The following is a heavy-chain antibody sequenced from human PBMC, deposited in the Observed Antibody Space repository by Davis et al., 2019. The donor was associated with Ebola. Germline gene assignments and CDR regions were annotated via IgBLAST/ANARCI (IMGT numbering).Heavy chain of an antibody. CDR1: GFTFSSYG. V-gene: IGHV3-33*01. CDR2: IWYDGSNK. J-gene: IGHJ6*02. Sequence: GESLKISCAASGFTFSSYGMHWVRQAPGKGLEWVAVIWYDGSNKYYADSVKGRFTISRDNSKNTLYLQMNSLRAEDTAVYYCASGQDGYYGMDVWGQGTTVTVSS. CDR3: ASGQDGYYGMDV.